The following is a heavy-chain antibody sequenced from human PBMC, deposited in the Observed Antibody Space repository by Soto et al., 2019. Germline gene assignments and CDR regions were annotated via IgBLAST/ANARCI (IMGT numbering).Heavy chain of an antibody. CDR1: GGSMSRGDYY. J-gene: IGHJ6*02. V-gene: IGHV4-30-4*01. CDR3: AREGPVYGMDV. Sequence: PSETLSLTCTVSGGSMSRGDYYWSWIRQPPGKGLEWIGFIYHTGSTYYSPSLKNRVAISVDTSKNQFSLKLSSVTAADTAVYYCAREGPVYGMDVWGQGTTVTVSS. CDR2: IYHTGST.